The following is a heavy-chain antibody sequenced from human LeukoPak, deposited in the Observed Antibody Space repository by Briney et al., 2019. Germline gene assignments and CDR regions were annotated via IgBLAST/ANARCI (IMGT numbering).Heavy chain of an antibody. Sequence: SETLSLTCAVYGGSFSGYYWSWIRQPPGKGLEWIGEINHSGSTNYNPSLKSRVTISVDTSKNQFSLKLSSVTAADTALYYCARGAGYCSSTSCYHYFDYWGQGTLVTVSS. V-gene: IGHV4-34*01. CDR3: ARGAGYCSSTSCYHYFDY. J-gene: IGHJ4*02. D-gene: IGHD2-2*01. CDR2: INHSGST. CDR1: GGSFSGYY.